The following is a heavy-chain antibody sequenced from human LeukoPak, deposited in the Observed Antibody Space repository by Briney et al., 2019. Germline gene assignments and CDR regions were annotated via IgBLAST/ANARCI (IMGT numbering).Heavy chain of an antibody. D-gene: IGHD3-22*01. V-gene: IGHV4-4*07. J-gene: IGHJ3*02. Sequence: SETLSLTCIVSGGSISSYYWSWIRQPAGKGLEWIGRIYTSGSTNYNPSLKSRVTMSVDTSKNQFSLKLSSVTAADTAVYYCARAPRARTYYYDSSGYTAFDIWGQGTMVTVSS. CDR1: GGSISSYY. CDR3: ARAPRARTYYYDSSGYTAFDI. CDR2: IYTSGST.